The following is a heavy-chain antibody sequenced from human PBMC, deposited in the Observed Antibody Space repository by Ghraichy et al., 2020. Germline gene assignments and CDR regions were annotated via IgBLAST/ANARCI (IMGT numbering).Heavy chain of an antibody. V-gene: IGHV3-7*01. Sequence: AAIKQDGSEKSYVDSVKGRFTISRDNAKNSLYLQMSRLTAEDTAVYYCVRIYSGSSVSDWGQGIL. CDR3: VRIYSGSSVSD. CDR2: IKQDGSEK. D-gene: IGHD6-6*01. J-gene: IGHJ4*02.